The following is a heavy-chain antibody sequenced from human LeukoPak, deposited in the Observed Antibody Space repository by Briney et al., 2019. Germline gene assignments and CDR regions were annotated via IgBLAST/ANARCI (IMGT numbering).Heavy chain of an antibody. Sequence: SVKVSCKASGGTFRSYAISWVRQAPGQGLEWMGRIIPILGIANYAQKFQGRVTITADKSTSTAYMELSSLRSEDTAVYYCARDRRRDGYNSGHDYWGQGTLVTVSS. V-gene: IGHV1-69*04. J-gene: IGHJ4*02. CDR1: GGTFRSYA. CDR3: ARDRRRDGYNSGHDY. D-gene: IGHD5-12*01. CDR2: IIPILGIA.